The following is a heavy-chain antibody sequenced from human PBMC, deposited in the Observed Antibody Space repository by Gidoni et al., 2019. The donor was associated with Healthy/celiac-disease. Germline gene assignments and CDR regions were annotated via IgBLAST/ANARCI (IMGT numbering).Heavy chain of an antibody. CDR1: GYTFTSYG. CDR2: ISAYNGNT. Sequence: QVQLVQSGAEVKKPGASVKVSCQASGYTFTSYGISWVRQAPGQGLEWMGWISAYNGNTNYAQKLQGRVTMTTDTSTSTAYMELRSLRSDDTAVYYCARVNLPLGFTALIDYWGQGTLVTVSS. V-gene: IGHV1-18*01. D-gene: IGHD3-16*01. J-gene: IGHJ4*02. CDR3: ARVNLPLGFTALIDY.